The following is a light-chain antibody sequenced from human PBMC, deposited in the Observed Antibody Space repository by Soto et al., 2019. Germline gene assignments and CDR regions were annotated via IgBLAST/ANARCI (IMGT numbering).Light chain of an antibody. CDR3: QEYNNWPPFMYT. Sequence: EIVMTQSPATLSVSPGERATLSCRAGQSISTYLAWYQHKAGQAPRLLIYGASIRATGIPARFSGTGSGTEFTLTISSLQSEDFAVYYCQEYNNWPPFMYTFGQGTKLEI. CDR2: GAS. CDR1: QSISTY. J-gene: IGKJ2*01. V-gene: IGKV3-15*01.